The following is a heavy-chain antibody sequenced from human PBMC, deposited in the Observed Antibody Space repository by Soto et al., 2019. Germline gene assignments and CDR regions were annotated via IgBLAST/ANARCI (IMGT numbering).Heavy chain of an antibody. Sequence: EVRLVESGGGLVQPGGSLRLSCEASGFTFSSRWMTWVRQGPGKGLEWVANIHEDKNAKDYVDSVKGRFTISRDNAKNSLYLQMYSLRDEDTAVYYCATHDGPAAAGLVLDFWRQGALVIVSS. CDR3: ATHDGPAAAGLVLDF. J-gene: IGHJ4*02. V-gene: IGHV3-7*02. CDR1: GFTFSSRW. CDR2: IHEDKNAK. D-gene: IGHD6-25*01.